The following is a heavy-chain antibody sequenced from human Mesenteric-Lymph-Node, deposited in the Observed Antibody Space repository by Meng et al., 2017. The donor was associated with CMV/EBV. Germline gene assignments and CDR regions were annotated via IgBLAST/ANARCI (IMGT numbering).Heavy chain of an antibody. J-gene: IGHJ6*02. CDR3: ARHTVRGGSRRKDYYYGMDV. Sequence: GESLKISCKGSGYTFTDYFVAWLRQMPDKGLEWMGIVYPGDSDTRYSPSFEGQVTISADKSINTAYLQWSSLKASDTAMYYCARHTVRGGSRRKDYYYGMDVWGQGTTVTVSS. CDR2: VYPGDSDT. CDR1: GYTFTDYF. V-gene: IGHV5-51*01. D-gene: IGHD3-10*01.